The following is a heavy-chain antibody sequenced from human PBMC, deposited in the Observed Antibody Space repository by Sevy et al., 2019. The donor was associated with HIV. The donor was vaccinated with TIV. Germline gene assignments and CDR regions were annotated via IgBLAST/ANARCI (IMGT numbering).Heavy chain of an antibody. J-gene: IGHJ6*02. D-gene: IGHD1-26*01. CDR2: VYYTGST. CDR1: GGSIGHYY. V-gene: IGHV4-59*01. CDR3: VRQGGLVDYGMDV. Sequence: WETLSLTCTVSGGSIGHYYWSWIRQPPGKGLEWIAYVYYTGSTNYNPSLKGRVTIALDTPKNQFSLNLSSLTAADTAVYYCVRQGGLVDYGMDVWGQGTTVTVSS.